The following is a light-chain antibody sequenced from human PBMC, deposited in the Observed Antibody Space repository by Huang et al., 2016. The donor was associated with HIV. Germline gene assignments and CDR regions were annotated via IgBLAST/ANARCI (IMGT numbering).Light chain of an antibody. V-gene: IGKV1-8*01. J-gene: IGKJ3*01. CDR1: QDRNNF. CDR3: QQYDIHPLT. Sequence: IRMTQSPSSLSASTGDRVTITWRANQDRNNFLAWYQQRPGSVPKLLIYAASTLQSGVPSRCSGNGAGTDFTLTIGCLHSEDVATYYCQQYDIHPLTFGPGTRVDMK. CDR2: AAS.